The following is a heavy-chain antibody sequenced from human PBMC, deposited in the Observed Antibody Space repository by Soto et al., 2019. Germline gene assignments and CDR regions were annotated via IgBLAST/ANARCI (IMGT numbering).Heavy chain of an antibody. Sequence: PSETLSLTCTFSGGSISSYCWSLIRQPPGRGLEWIGYIYYSGSTNYNPSLKSRVTISVDTSKNQFSLKLSSVTAADTAVYYCARSNHCGGDCFFDYWGQGTLVTVS. V-gene: IGHV4-59*01. CDR3: ARSNHCGGDCFFDY. J-gene: IGHJ4*02. CDR1: GGSISSYC. D-gene: IGHD2-21*02. CDR2: IYYSGST.